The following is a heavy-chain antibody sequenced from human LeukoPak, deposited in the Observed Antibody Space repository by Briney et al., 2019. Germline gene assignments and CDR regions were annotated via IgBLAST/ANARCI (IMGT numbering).Heavy chain of an antibody. V-gene: IGHV3-30*02. D-gene: IGHD6-6*01. J-gene: IGHJ4*02. Sequence: GGSLTLSCAASGFTFCSFGMHWVRQAPGKGLEWVAFIRYDGTNKNYADSVKGRFTISRDNSKNTLYLELNSLRAEDTAVYYCARGLYSSSSRGGFDYWGQGTLVTVSS. CDR1: GFTFCSFG. CDR3: ARGLYSSSSRGGFDY. CDR2: IRYDGTNK.